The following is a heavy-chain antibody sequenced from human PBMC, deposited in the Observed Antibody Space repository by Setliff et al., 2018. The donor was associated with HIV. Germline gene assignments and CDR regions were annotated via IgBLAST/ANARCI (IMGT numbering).Heavy chain of an antibody. V-gene: IGHV3-48*03. D-gene: IGHD3-9*01. CDR3: ARDDYDISTGYYPD. J-gene: IGHJ4*02. CDR1: GFPFSSYE. CDR2: ISSSNSI. Sequence: PGGSLRLSCAASGFPFSSYEMNWVRQAPGKGLEWVSYISSSNSIYYADSVRGRFTISRDNAKSSLYLQMTSLRAEDTAVYYCARDDYDISTGYYPDWGQGTLVTVSS.